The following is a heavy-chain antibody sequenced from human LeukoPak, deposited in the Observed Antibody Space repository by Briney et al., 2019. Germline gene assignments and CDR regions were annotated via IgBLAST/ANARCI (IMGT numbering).Heavy chain of an antibody. J-gene: IGHJ4*02. CDR2: IDGDGSST. CDR3: ARDGSDWSFDY. D-gene: IGHD6-19*01. Sequence: GWSLRLSCAASGFTFSAYWMHWVRQAPGKGLVWVSRIDGDGSSTNYADSVRGRFTISRDNAKNTLYLHMNSLRAEDTAVYYCARDGSDWSFDYWGQGTLVTVSS. V-gene: IGHV3-74*01. CDR1: GFTFSAYW.